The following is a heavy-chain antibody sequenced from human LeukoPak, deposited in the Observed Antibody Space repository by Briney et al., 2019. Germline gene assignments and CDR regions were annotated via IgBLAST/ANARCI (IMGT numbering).Heavy chain of an antibody. J-gene: IGHJ6*03. CDR2: INPNSGGT. D-gene: IGHD4-23*01. V-gene: IGHV1-2*02. CDR3: ARDNRGVTENYMDV. Sequence: GASVKVSCKASGYTFTDYYMHWVRQAPGQGLEWMGWINPNSGGTNYAQKFQGRVTMTRDTSISTAYMELSRLRSDDTAVYYCARDNRGVTENYMDVWGKGTTVTVSS. CDR1: GYTFTDYY.